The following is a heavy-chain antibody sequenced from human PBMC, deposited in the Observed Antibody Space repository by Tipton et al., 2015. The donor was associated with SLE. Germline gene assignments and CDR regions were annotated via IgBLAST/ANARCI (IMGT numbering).Heavy chain of an antibody. CDR3: ARDADRADAFDI. CDR1: GGSISSSSYY. V-gene: IGHV4-61*09. CDR2: IYTSGST. Sequence: LRLSCTVSGGSISSSSYYWGWIRQPPGKGLEWIGYIYTSGSTNYNPSLKSRVTISVDTSKNQFSLKLSSVTAADTAVYYCARDADRADAFDIWGQGTMVTVSS. J-gene: IGHJ3*02. D-gene: IGHD1-14*01.